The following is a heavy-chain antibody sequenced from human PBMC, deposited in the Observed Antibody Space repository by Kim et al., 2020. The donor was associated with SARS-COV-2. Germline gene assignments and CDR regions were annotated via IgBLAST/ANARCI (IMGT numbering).Heavy chain of an antibody. CDR1: GFTFSSYS. V-gene: IGHV3-21*01. CDR3: ARDVHYDFWSGYLYYFDY. CDR2: ISSYSSYI. D-gene: IGHD3-3*01. J-gene: IGHJ4*02. Sequence: GGSLRLSCVASGFTFSSYSMNWVRQAPGKGLEWVSSISSYSSYIYYADSVKGRFTISRDNAKNSLYLQMNSLRAADTAVYYCARDVHYDFWSGYLYYFDYWGQGPLVTVSS.